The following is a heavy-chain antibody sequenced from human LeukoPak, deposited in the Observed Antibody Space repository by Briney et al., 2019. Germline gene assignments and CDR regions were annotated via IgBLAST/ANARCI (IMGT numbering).Heavy chain of an antibody. CDR2: ISYTGGET. CDR1: GGSISSYY. Sequence: SETLSLTCTVSGGSISSYYWSWIRRPPGKGLEWIGYISYTGGETNYNPSLKSRLTISVDTSKNQFSLMLTSVTAADTAVYYCARQPGGTAAFDIWAQGTMVTVSS. V-gene: IGHV4-59*08. J-gene: IGHJ3*02. CDR3: ARQPGGTAAFDI. D-gene: IGHD1-14*01.